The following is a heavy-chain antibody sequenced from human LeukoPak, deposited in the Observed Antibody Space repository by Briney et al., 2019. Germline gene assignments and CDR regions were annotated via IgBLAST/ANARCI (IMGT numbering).Heavy chain of an antibody. J-gene: IGHJ3*02. D-gene: IGHD3-16*01. V-gene: IGHV1-18*04. Sequence: ASVKVSCKASGYTFSSNGISWVRQGPGQGLEWMAWISPYNGDTKYAPEFQGRVTVTTDTSTSTAYMELRSLRSDDTALYYCAKLRGGIYSSRDAFDIWDQGTMVTVSS. CDR2: ISPYNGDT. CDR3: AKLRGGIYSSRDAFDI. CDR1: GYTFSSNG.